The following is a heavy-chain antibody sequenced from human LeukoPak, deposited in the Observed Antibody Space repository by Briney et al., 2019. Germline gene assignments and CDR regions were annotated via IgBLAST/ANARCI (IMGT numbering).Heavy chain of an antibody. D-gene: IGHD6-19*01. CDR1: GGFISSFH. CDR3: ARHKAVSGTGTFDY. V-gene: IGHV4-4*07. CDR2: FYNSGST. Sequence: SETLSLTCTVSGGFISSFHWNGIRQPAGKGLEWIGRFYNSGSTNYNLSLKSRVTMSVDTSKNQFSLRLNSVTAADTAVYYCARHKAVSGTGTFDYWGQGTLVTVSS. J-gene: IGHJ4*02.